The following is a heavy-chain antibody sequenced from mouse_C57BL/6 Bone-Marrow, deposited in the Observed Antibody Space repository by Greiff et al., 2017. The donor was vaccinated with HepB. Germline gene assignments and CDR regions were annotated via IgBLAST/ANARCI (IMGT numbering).Heavy chain of an antibody. Sequence: VQLQQSGPELVKPGASVKISCKASGYTFTDYYMNWVKQSHGKSLEWIGDINPNNGGTSYNQKFKGKATLTVAKSSSTAYMALRSLTSEDSAVYYCARRGIYDGYYGAMDYWGQGTSVTVSS. J-gene: IGHJ4*01. CDR1: GYTFTDYY. CDR2: INPNNGGT. CDR3: ARRGIYDGYYGAMDY. V-gene: IGHV1-26*01. D-gene: IGHD2-3*01.